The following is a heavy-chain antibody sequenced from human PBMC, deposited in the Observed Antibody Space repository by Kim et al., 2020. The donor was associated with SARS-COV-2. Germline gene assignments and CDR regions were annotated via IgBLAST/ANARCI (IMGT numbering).Heavy chain of an antibody. J-gene: IGHJ6*01. V-gene: IGHV3-9*01. CDR3: AKDIGGYDSAYYYGMDV. D-gene: IGHD5-12*01. Sequence: GGSLRLSCAASGFTFDDYAMHWVRQAPGKGLEWVSGISWNSGSIGYADSVKGRFTISRDNAKNSLYLQMNSLRAEDTALYYCAKDIGGYDSAYYYGMDV. CDR1: GFTFDDYA. CDR2: ISWNSGSI.